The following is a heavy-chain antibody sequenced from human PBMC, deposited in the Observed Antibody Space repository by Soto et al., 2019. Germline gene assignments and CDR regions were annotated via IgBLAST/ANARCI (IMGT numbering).Heavy chain of an antibody. Sequence: QVQLVQSGAEVKEPGASVTVSCRASGDRFTDYYMHWVRQAPGQGLEWMGWINPNSGVTKYAQKFQGWVTMTRDTSIRTVYMQLSRLGFDDTAIYYCARESGGVTATLDYYYFYMDVWGTGTRVTVSS. J-gene: IGHJ6*03. CDR3: ARESGGVTATLDYYYFYMDV. CDR1: GDRFTDYY. D-gene: IGHD3-16*01. CDR2: INPNSGVT. V-gene: IGHV1-2*04.